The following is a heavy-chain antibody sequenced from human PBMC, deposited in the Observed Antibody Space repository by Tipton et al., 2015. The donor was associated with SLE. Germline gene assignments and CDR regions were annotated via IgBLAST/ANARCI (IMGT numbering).Heavy chain of an antibody. CDR2: INYSGST. V-gene: IGHV4-59*11. Sequence: TLSLTCTVSGGSISSHYWSWIRRPPGKALEWIAYINYSGSTNYNPSLKSRVTIPIDTPRNQISLRLTSVTAADTAMYYCARGRNSAYYYYFDYWGPGTLVTV. CDR1: GGSISSHY. D-gene: IGHD3-22*01. CDR3: ARGRNSAYYYYFDY. J-gene: IGHJ4*02.